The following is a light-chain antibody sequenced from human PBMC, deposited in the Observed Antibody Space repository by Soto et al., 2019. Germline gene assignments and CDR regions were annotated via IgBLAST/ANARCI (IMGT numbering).Light chain of an antibody. CDR3: QSYDSTLSARYV. Sequence: QSVLTQSPSVSGAPGQRVTISCTGSSSNIGADYDVHWYQQRPGTAPKLLIFGNINRPSGVPDRFSGSKSGTSASLAITGLQAEDEGDYYCQSYDSTLSARYVFGTGTKVTVL. J-gene: IGLJ1*01. V-gene: IGLV1-40*01. CDR1: SSNIGADYD. CDR2: GNI.